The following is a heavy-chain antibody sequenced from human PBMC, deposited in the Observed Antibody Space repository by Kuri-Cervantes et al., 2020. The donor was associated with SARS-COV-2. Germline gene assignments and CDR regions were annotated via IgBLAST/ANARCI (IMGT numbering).Heavy chain of an antibody. Sequence: LSLTCAASGFTFSSYAMSWVRQAPGKGLEWVSSISSSSSYIYYADSVKGRFTISRDNAKNSLYLQMNSLRAEDTAVYYCARDNSAYYDFWSGYYNYFDYWGQGTLVTVSS. J-gene: IGHJ4*02. CDR1: GFTFSSYA. D-gene: IGHD3-3*01. V-gene: IGHV3-21*01. CDR2: ISSSSSYI. CDR3: ARDNSAYYDFWSGYYNYFDY.